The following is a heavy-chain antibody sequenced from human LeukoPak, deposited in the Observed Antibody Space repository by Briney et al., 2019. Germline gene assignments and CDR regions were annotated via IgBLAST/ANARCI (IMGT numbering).Heavy chain of an antibody. Sequence: GESLKISCKGSGYSFTNYWIGWVRQMPGKGLEWMGIIYPGDSDTRYSPSFQGQVTISADKSVSTAYLQWSSLKASDTAMYYCARVPDSGSYFQAAHYYFDYWGQGTLVTVSS. V-gene: IGHV5-51*01. CDR1: GYSFTNYW. J-gene: IGHJ4*02. D-gene: IGHD3-10*01. CDR3: ARVPDSGSYFQAAHYYFDY. CDR2: IYPGDSDT.